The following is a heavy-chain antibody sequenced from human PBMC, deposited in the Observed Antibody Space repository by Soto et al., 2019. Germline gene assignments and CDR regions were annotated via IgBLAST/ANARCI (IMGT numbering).Heavy chain of an antibody. CDR2: ISANNGNT. CDR1: GGTFSSYA. J-gene: IGHJ3*02. Sequence: GASVKVSCKASGGTFSSYAISWVRQAPGQGLEWMGWISANNGNTNYAQKLQGRVTMTTDTSTSTAYMELSSLRSDDTAVYYCARPYCTNGVCYENDAFDIWGQGTMVTVPS. V-gene: IGHV1-18*01. D-gene: IGHD2-8*01. CDR3: ARPYCTNGVCYENDAFDI.